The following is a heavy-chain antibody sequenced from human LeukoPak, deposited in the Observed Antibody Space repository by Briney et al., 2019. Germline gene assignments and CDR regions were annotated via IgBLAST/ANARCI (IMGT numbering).Heavy chain of an antibody. V-gene: IGHV4-38-2*02. CDR1: GYSISSGYY. CDR3: ARVADYVWGSYRSAPYDAFDI. D-gene: IGHD3-16*02. CDR2: IYHSGST. Sequence: SETLSLTCTVSGYSISSGYYWGWIRQPPGKGLGWIGSIYHSGSTYYNPSLKSRVTISVDTSKNQFSLKLSSVTAADTAVYYCARVADYVWGSYRSAPYDAFDIWGQGTMVTVSS. J-gene: IGHJ3*02.